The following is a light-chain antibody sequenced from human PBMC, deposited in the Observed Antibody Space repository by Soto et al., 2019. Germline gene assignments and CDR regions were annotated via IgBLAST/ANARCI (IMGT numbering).Light chain of an antibody. CDR3: QQYNVWPLT. CDR2: DAS. V-gene: IGKV3-15*01. J-gene: IGKJ4*01. Sequence: EIVMTQSPATLSVSPGERATLSCRASQGVSSNLAWYQQKPGQTPKLLIYDASTRATGIPARFSGSGSGTEFALTISSLQSEDFAVYYCQQYNVWPLTFGGGTKVEFK. CDR1: QGVSSN.